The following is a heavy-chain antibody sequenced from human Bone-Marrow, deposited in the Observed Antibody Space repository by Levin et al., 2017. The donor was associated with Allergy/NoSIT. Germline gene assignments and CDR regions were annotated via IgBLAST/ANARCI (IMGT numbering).Heavy chain of an antibody. CDR2: LYNSGST. D-gene: IGHD3-9*01. CDR1: GDSISSNTAY. J-gene: IGHJ3*01. V-gene: IGHV4-4*07. CDR3: ARGRYLDWSVDAFDL. Sequence: PSETLSLTCTVSGDSISSNTAYWSWIRQPAGKGLEWIGRLYNSGSTNYKPSLKSRVTILLDTSSNQFSLKLSSVTAADTAVYYCARGRYLDWSVDAFDLWGQGTMVTVSS.